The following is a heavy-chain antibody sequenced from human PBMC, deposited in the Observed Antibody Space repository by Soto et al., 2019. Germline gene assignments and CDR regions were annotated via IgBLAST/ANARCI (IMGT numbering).Heavy chain of an antibody. Sequence: PGGSLRLSCAASGFTFSSYAMSWVRQAPGKVLEYVSGISSNGVGTYYANSVKDRFTISRDNSKNTLYLQMGSLRSEDTAVYYCARVGREEIAVTYYMDVWGKGTTVTVSS. V-gene: IGHV3-64*01. J-gene: IGHJ6*03. CDR2: ISSNGVGT. CDR3: ARVGREEIAVTYYMDV. CDR1: GFTFSSYA. D-gene: IGHD6-19*01.